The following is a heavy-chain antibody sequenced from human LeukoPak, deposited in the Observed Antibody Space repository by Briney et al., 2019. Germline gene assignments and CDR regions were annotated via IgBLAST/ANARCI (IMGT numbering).Heavy chain of an antibody. D-gene: IGHD6-13*01. Sequence: GGSLRLSCAASGFTFSSYAMNWVRQAPGKGLEWVSSISSSSSYIYYADSVKGRFTISRDNAKNSLYLQMNSLRAEDTAVYYCARGKASSSRGFYFDYWGQGTLVTVSS. CDR3: ARGKASSSRGFYFDY. V-gene: IGHV3-21*01. J-gene: IGHJ4*02. CDR1: GFTFSSYA. CDR2: ISSSSSYI.